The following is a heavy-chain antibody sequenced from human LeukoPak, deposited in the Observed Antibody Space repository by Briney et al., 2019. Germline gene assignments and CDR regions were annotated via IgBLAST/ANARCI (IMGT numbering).Heavy chain of an antibody. CDR3: ARDRGKSGDYRMDSYYYGMDV. CDR2: ISYDGSNK. V-gene: IGHV3-30*19. CDR1: RFTFSSYG. D-gene: IGHD4-17*01. Sequence: PGGSLRLSCAASRFTFSSYGMHWVRQAPGKGLEWVAVISYDGSNKYYADSVKGRFTISRDNSKNTLYLQMNSLRAEDTAVYYCARDRGKSGDYRMDSYYYGMDVWGQGTTVTVSS. J-gene: IGHJ6*02.